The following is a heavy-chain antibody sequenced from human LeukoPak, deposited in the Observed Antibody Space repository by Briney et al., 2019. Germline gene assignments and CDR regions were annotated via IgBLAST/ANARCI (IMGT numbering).Heavy chain of an antibody. J-gene: IGHJ4*02. CDR3: ARVGLQQLVFDY. V-gene: IGHV3-30*04. CDR2: ISYDGSNK. D-gene: IGHD6-13*01. Sequence: GRSLRLSCAASGFTFSSYAMHWVRQAPGKGLEWVAVISYDGSNKYYADSVKGRFTISRDSSKNTLYLQMNSLRAEDTAVYYCARVGLQQLVFDYWGQGTLVTVSS. CDR1: GFTFSSYA.